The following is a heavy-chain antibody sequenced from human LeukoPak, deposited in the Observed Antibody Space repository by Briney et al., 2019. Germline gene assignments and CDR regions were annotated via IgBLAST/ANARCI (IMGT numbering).Heavy chain of an antibody. CDR2: ISSSSSYI. Sequence: AGGSLRLSCAASGFTFSSYSMNWVRQAPGKGLEWVSSISSSSSYIYYADSVKGRFTISRDNAKNSLYLQMNSLRAEDTAVYYCAREAGTGERWYFDLWGRGTLVTVSS. CDR1: GFTFSSYS. CDR3: AREAGTGERWYFDL. J-gene: IGHJ2*01. D-gene: IGHD7-27*01. V-gene: IGHV3-21*01.